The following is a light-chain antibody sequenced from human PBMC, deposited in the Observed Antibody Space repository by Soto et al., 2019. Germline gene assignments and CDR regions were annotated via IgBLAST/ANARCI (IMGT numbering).Light chain of an antibody. CDR2: GAS. V-gene: IGKV3-15*01. J-gene: IGKJ3*01. Sequence: EIVMTQSPATLSVSPGERATLSCRASQSVSSNLAWYQQKPGQAPRLLIYGASTRATGIPARFSGSGSGTEFTLTISSLQSEDFAIYYCQQYNNWPPVTFGPGTKVDIK. CDR3: QQYNNWPPVT. CDR1: QSVSSN.